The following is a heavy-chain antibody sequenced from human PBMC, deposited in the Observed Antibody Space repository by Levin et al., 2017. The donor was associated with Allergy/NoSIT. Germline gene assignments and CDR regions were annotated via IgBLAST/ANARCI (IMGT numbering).Heavy chain of an antibody. CDR2: IDTEGDT. Sequence: GGSLRLSCAASGFTFSSYDMHWVRQVTGKGLEWVSGIDTEGDTFYPGSVKGRFTISRENAKNSLYLHMNSLRAGDTAVYYCARNHRSAFDIWGQGTMVTVSS. J-gene: IGHJ3*02. CDR1: GFTFSSYD. V-gene: IGHV3-13*04. CDR3: ARNHRSAFDI.